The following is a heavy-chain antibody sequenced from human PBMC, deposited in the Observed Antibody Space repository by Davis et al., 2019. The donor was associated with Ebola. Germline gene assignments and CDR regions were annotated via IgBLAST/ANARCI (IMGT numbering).Heavy chain of an antibody. Sequence: SETLSLTCTVSGGSISSYYWSWIRQPPRKGLEWIGYIYYGGSTNYNPSLKSRVTISVDTSKNQFSLKLSSVTAADTAVYYCARVVSSGWYNWFDPWGQGTLVTVSS. CDR2: IYYGGST. CDR3: ARVVSSGWYNWFDP. CDR1: GGSISSYY. D-gene: IGHD6-19*01. J-gene: IGHJ5*02. V-gene: IGHV4-59*01.